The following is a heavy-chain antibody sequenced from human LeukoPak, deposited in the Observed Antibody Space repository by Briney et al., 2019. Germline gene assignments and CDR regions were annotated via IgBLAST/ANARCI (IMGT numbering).Heavy chain of an antibody. CDR3: ARRVSGYYVYFDY. D-gene: IGHD3-22*01. V-gene: IGHV1-2*02. J-gene: IGHJ4*02. Sequence: ASVKVSCKASGYTFTGYYMHWVRQAPGQGLEWTGWINPNSGGTNYAQKFQGRVTMTRDTSISTAYMELSRLRSDDTAVYYCARRVSGYYVYFDYWGQGTLVTVSS. CDR2: INPNSGGT. CDR1: GYTFTGYY.